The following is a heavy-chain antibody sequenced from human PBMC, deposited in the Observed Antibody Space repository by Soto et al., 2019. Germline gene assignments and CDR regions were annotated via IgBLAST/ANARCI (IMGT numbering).Heavy chain of an antibody. J-gene: IGHJ5*02. CDR1: GGSFSSCSCY. CDR2: IYYNGGT. D-gene: IGHD6-19*01. Sequence: SETLSLTCTVSGGSFSSCSCYWGWIRQSPGKGLEWVGSIYYNGGTHYNPSLKSRVSISVDTSKNQFSLNLSSVTAADTAIYYCASHGWYWFDPWGQGTLVTVSS. V-gene: IGHV4-39*01. CDR3: ASHGWYWFDP.